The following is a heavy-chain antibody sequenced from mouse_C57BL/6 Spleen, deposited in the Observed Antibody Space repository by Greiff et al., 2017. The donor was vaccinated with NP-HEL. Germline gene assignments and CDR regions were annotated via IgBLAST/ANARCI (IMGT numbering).Heavy chain of an antibody. Sequence: QVQLQQPGAELVRPGSSVKLSCKASGYTFTSYWMHWVKQRPIQGLEWIGNIDPSDSETHYNQKFKDKATLTVDKSSSTAYMQLSSLTSEDSAVYYCARYDGSSSEAMDYWGQGTSVTVSS. CDR1: GYTFTSYW. V-gene: IGHV1-52*01. D-gene: IGHD1-1*01. J-gene: IGHJ4*01. CDR3: ARYDGSSSEAMDY. CDR2: IDPSDSET.